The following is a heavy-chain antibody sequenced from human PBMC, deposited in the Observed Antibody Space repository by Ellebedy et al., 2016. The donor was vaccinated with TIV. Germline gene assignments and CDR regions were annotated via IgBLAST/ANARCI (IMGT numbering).Heavy chain of an antibody. Sequence: SLKISXADSGFRFDEHAMHWLRQAPGKGLEWVAGFLWSGDKIDYAESVKGRFTISRDNAKNSLYLQMNSLRVEDTALYYCAGRGYWGQGTLVTVSS. J-gene: IGHJ4*02. CDR1: GFRFDEHA. CDR2: FLWSGDKI. CDR3: AGRGY. V-gene: IGHV3-9*01.